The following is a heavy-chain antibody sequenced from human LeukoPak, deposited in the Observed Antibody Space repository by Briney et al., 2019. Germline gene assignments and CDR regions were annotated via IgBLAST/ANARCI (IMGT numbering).Heavy chain of an antibody. CDR3: VASIINPSNY. CDR1: GFTFSGSA. D-gene: IGHD3-10*01. CDR2: IRSKANNYAT. J-gene: IGHJ4*02. Sequence: GGSLRLSCAASGFTFSGSAIHWVRQASGKGLEWVGRIRSKANNYATAYAASVKGRFTISRDDSKSTAYLQMNSLKTEDTAIYYCVASIINPSNYWGQGTLVTVSS. V-gene: IGHV3-73*01.